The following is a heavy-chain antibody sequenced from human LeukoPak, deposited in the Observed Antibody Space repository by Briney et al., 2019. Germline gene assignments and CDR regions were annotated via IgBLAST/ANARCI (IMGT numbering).Heavy chain of an antibody. J-gene: IGHJ4*02. D-gene: IGHD3-22*01. V-gene: IGHV3-30*04. CDR3: ARDLHYYDCSGLVGY. CDR2: ISYDGSNK. Sequence: GGSLRLSCAASGFTFSSYAMHWVRQAPGKGLEWVAVISYDGSNKYYADSVKGRFTISRDNSKNTLYLQMNSLRAEDTAVYYCARDLHYYDCSGLVGYWGQGTLVTVSS. CDR1: GFTFSSYA.